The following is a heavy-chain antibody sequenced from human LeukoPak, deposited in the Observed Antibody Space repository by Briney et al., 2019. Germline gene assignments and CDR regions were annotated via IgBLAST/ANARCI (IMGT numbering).Heavy chain of an antibody. V-gene: IGHV3-21*01. D-gene: IGHD5-24*01. CDR3: ATQAEGYNSYFDY. CDR2: FGTRSTSI. J-gene: IGHJ4*02. CDR1: GFTFSGYS. Sequence: GGSLRLSCTASGFTFSGYSMNWIRQAPGKGLEWVSSFGTRSTSIYHADSVKGRFTISRDNSKNTLYLQMNNLRTEDTAVYYCATQAEGYNSYFDYWGQGTLVTVSS.